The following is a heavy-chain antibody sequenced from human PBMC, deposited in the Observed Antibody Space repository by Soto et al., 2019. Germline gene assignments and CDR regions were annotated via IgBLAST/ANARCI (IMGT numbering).Heavy chain of an antibody. CDR1: GFTFSSYG. V-gene: IGHV3-30*18. J-gene: IGHJ4*02. D-gene: IGHD2-15*01. Sequence: QVQLVESGGGVVQPGRSLRLSCAASGFTFSSYGMHWVRQAPGTGLEWVAVISYDGSNKYYADSVKGRFTISRDNSKNTLYLQMNSLRAEDTAVYYCAKPETLVVVVAAPLVNWGQGTLVTVSS. CDR2: ISYDGSNK. CDR3: AKPETLVVVVAAPLVN.